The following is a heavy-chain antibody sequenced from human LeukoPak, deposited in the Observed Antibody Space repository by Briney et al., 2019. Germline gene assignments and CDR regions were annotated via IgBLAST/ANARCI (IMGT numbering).Heavy chain of an antibody. J-gene: IGHJ4*02. V-gene: IGHV3-66*01. CDR3: ARAFKRWLQFYFDY. D-gene: IGHD5-24*01. CDR2: IYSGGST. Sequence: GGSLRLSCAASGFTVSSNYMSWVRQAPGKGLEWVSVIYSGGSTYYADSVKGRFTISRDNSKNTLYLQMNSLRAEDTAVYYCARAFKRWLQFYFDYWGQGTLVTVSS. CDR1: GFTVSSNY.